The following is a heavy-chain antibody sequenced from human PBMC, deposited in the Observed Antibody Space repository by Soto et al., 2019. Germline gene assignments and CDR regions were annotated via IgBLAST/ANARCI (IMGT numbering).Heavy chain of an antibody. J-gene: IGHJ6*02. CDR3: ASGGYSSSWYPYYYYYGVDV. CDR2: INHSGST. CDR1: GGSFSGYY. Sequence: KPSETLSLTCAVYGGSFSGYYWSWIRQPPGKGLEWIGEINHSGSTNYNPSLKSRVTISVDTSKNQFSLKLSSVTAADTAVYYCASGGYSSSWYPYYYYYGVDVWGQGTTVTVSS. D-gene: IGHD6-13*01. V-gene: IGHV4-34*01.